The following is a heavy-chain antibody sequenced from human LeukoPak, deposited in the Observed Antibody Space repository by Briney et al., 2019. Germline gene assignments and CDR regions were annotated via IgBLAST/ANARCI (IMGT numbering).Heavy chain of an antibody. CDR2: ISGSGGST. CDR3: ARDKVDTAMVGWGAFDI. D-gene: IGHD5-18*01. V-gene: IGHV3-23*01. CDR1: GFTLNYYA. Sequence: GGPLRLSCVSSGFTLNYYAMTWVRQAPGKGLEWVSGISGSGGSTYYADSVKGRFTISRDNSKNTLYLQMNSLRAEDTAVYYCARDKVDTAMVGWGAFDIWGQGTMVTVSS. J-gene: IGHJ3*02.